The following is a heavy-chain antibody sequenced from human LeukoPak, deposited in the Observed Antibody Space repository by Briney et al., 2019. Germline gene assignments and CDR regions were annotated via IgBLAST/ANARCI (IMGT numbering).Heavy chain of an antibody. D-gene: IGHD3-22*01. V-gene: IGHV1-18*01. Sequence: ASVKVSCKASGYTFTSYGISWVRQAPGQGLEWMGWISAYNGNTNYAQKLQGRVTMTTDTSTSTAYMELRSLRSDDTAVYYCAKGRLDGYYYDSSGPKWGQGTLVTVS. J-gene: IGHJ4*02. CDR2: ISAYNGNT. CDR1: GYTFTSYG. CDR3: AKGRLDGYYYDSSGPK.